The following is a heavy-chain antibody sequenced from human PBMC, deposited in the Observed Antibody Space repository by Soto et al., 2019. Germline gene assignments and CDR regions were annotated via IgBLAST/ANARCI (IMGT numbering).Heavy chain of an antibody. D-gene: IGHD6-13*01. CDR2: ISYDGSNK. Sequence: GGSLRLSCAASGFTSSSYVMHGVRQTPGKGLEWVAVISYDGSNKYYADSVKGRFTISRDNPKNTLYLQMNSLRAEDTAVYYCAKGGIPGYSSSWYRSGWSLYFDYWGQGTLVTVSS. V-gene: IGHV3-30*18. CDR1: GFTSSSYV. J-gene: IGHJ4*02. CDR3: AKGGIPGYSSSWYRSGWSLYFDY.